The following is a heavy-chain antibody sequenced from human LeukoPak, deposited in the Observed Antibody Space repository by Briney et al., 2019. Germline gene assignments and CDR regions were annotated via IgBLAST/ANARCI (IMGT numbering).Heavy chain of an antibody. CDR2: FDPEDGET. V-gene: IGHV1-24*01. CDR1: GYTLTELS. CDR3: ATVGYCSGGSCYDY. Sequence: ASAKVSCKVSGYTLTELSMHWVRQAPGKGLEWMGGFDPEDGETIYAQKFQGRVTMTEDTSTDTAYMELSSLRSEDTAVYYCATVGYCSGGSCYDYWGQGTLVTVSS. J-gene: IGHJ4*02. D-gene: IGHD2-15*01.